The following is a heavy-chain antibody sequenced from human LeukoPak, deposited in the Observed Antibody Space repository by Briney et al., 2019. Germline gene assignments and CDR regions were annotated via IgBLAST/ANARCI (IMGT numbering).Heavy chain of an antibody. CDR3: ARDRGSYIDY. J-gene: IGHJ4*02. Sequence: PGGSLRLSCAASGFTFSSYWMSWVPRAPGRGPVWVANIKQDGGEKYYVDSVKGRFTISRDNAKNSLYLQMNSLRAEDTAVYYCARDRGSYIDYWGQGTLVTVSS. CDR2: IKQDGGEK. D-gene: IGHD1-26*01. V-gene: IGHV3-7*01. CDR1: GFTFSSYW.